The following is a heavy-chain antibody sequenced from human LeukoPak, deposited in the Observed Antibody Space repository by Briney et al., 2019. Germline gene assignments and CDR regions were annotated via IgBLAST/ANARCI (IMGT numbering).Heavy chain of an antibody. CDR3: AKGESGSGSL. D-gene: IGHD3-10*01. Sequence: GGSLRLSCAASGFTVSSNYMSWVRQAPGKGLEWVSLISGSGGSTYYPDSVKGRFTISRDNSKNTLYLQMNSLRAEDTAIYYCAKGESGSGSLWGQGTLVTVSS. CDR2: ISGSGGST. CDR1: GFTVSSNY. J-gene: IGHJ4*02. V-gene: IGHV3-23*01.